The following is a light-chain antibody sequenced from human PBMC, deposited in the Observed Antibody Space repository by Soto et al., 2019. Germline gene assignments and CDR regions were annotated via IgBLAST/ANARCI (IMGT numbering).Light chain of an antibody. V-gene: IGKV3-20*01. CDR3: QQYGSSSYT. J-gene: IGKJ2*01. CDR1: QSISSSY. CDR2: AAS. Sequence: EIVLTQSPGTLSLSPGERATLSCRASQSISSSYLAWYQQKPGQAPRLLIYAASSSATGIPDRFSGSGCGTYCTLTSSRLEPEDCAVYYCQQYGSSSYTFGQGTQLEIK.